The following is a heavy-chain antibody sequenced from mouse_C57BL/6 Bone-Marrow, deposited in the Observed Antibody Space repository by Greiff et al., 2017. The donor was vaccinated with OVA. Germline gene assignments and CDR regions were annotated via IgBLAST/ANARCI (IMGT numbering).Heavy chain of an antibody. CDR2: IRLKSDNYAT. CDR1: GFTFSNYW. V-gene: IGHV6-3*01. J-gene: IGHJ2*01. D-gene: IGHD1-3*01. CDR3: TGRKSYYVDY. Sequence: EVQLVESGGGLVQPGGSMKLSCVASGFTFSNYWMNWVRQSPEKGLEWVAQIRLKSDNYATHYAESVKGRFTISRDDSKSSVYLQMNNLRAEDTGIYYCTGRKSYYVDYWGQGTTLTVSS.